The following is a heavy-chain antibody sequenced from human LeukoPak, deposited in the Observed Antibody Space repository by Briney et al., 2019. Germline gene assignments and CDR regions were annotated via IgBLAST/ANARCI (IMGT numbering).Heavy chain of an antibody. V-gene: IGHV3-73*01. CDR1: GLTFSGST. D-gene: IGHD2-21*02. CDR2: IRDKAYNYAT. Sequence: GGSLRLSCAASGLTFSGSTMHWVRQASGKGLEWVGHIRDKAYNYATAYAASVKGRFTISRDDSKNTAYLQMNSLKTEDTAVYYCSRHEALPGDYWGQGTLVTASS. CDR3: SRHEALPGDY. J-gene: IGHJ4*02.